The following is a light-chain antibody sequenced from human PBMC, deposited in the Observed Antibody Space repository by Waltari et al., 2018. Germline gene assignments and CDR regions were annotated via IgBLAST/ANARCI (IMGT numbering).Light chain of an antibody. V-gene: IGLV1-40*01. J-gene: IGLJ2*01. CDR3: QSYDSGLGVV. CDR2: GTT. CDR1: SSNIGSTYD. Sequence: HSVLTQPPSVSGAPGQRVALSCSGSSSNIGSTYDVHWYKQLPGTAPKLLIYGTTYRPSGVPDRISGSKSGASASLAITGLQAEDEADYYCQSYDSGLGVVFGGGTKLTVL.